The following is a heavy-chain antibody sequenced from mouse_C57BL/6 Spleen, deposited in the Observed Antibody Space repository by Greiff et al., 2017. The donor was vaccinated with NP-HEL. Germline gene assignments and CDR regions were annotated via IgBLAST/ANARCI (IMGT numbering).Heavy chain of an antibody. V-gene: IGHV1-82*01. D-gene: IGHD2-3*01. CDR2: IYPGDGDT. CDR3: ARIYDGLGDY. CDR1: GYAFSSSW. J-gene: IGHJ2*01. Sequence: QVQLQQSGPELVKPGASVKISCKASGYAFSSSWMNWVQQRPGKGLEWIGRIYPGDGDTNYNGKFKGKATLTADKSSITAYMQLSSLTSEDSAVYFCARIYDGLGDYWGQGTTLTVSS.